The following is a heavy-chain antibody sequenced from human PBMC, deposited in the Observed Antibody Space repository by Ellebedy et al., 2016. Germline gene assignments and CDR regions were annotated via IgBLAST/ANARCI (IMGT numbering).Heavy chain of an antibody. J-gene: IGHJ5*02. Sequence: SETLSLTXTVSGGSISSYYWSWIRQPPGKGLEWIGYIYYSGSTYYNPSLKSRVTISVDTSKNQFSLKLSSVTAADTAVYYCASQNLNGYDSSGYYYAWGQGTLVTVSS. V-gene: IGHV4-30-4*01. CDR2: IYYSGST. CDR3: ASQNLNGYDSSGYYYA. D-gene: IGHD3-22*01. CDR1: GGSISSYY.